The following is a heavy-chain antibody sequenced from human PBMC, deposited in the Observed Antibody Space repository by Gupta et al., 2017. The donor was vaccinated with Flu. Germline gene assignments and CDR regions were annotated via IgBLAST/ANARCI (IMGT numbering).Heavy chain of an antibody. J-gene: IGHJ4*02. Sequence: QAPGQRLEWMGWINAGNGNTKYSQKFQGRVTITRDTSASTAYMELSSLRSEDTAVYYCARDLTLGVPAAFDYWGQGTLVTVSS. CDR2: INAGNGNT. V-gene: IGHV1-3*01. CDR3: ARDLTLGVPAAFDY. D-gene: IGHD2-2*01.